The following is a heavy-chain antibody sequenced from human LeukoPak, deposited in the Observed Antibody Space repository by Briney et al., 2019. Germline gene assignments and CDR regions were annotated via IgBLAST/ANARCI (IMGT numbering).Heavy chain of an antibody. Sequence: SETLSLTCTVSGGSISSYYWSWIRQPPGKGLEWIAYIYYSGSTNYNPSLKSRVTISVDTSENQSSLKLSSVTAADTAVYYCARVRYSSGWYDGLDYWGQGTLVTVSS. CDR3: ARVRYSSGWYDGLDY. J-gene: IGHJ4*02. CDR2: IYYSGST. D-gene: IGHD6-19*01. CDR1: GGSISSYY. V-gene: IGHV4-59*01.